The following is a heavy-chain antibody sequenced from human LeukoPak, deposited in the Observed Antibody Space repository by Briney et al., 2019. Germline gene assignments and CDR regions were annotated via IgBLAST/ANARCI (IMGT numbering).Heavy chain of an antibody. CDR2: IYPGDSDT. V-gene: IGHV5-51*01. CDR1: GYRFNNYW. D-gene: IGHD5-18*01. J-gene: IGHJ4*02. CDR3: ARQGYTYAPFDY. Sequence: GESLKISCKGSGYRFNNYWIGWVRQMPGKGLEWMGIIYPGDSDTRYSPSFQGQVTISADRSISTAYSQWSSLKASDTAMYYCARQGYTYAPFDYWGQGTLVTVSS.